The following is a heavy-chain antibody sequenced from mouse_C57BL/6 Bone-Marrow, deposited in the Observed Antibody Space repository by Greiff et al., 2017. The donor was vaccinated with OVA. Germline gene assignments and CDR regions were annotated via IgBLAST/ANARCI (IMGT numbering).Heavy chain of an antibody. Sequence: VQLQQPGAELVRPGSSVKLSCKASGYTFTSYWMDWVKQRPGQGLEWIGNIYPSDSETHYNQKFKDKATLTVDKSSSTAYMQLSSLTSEDSAVYYCASLWLRRGDYWGQGTTLTVSS. D-gene: IGHD2-2*01. J-gene: IGHJ2*01. V-gene: IGHV1-61*01. CDR2: IYPSDSET. CDR1: GYTFTSYW. CDR3: ASLWLRRGDY.